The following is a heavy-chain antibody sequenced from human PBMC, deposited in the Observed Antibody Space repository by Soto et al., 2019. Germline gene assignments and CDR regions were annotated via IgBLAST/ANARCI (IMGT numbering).Heavy chain of an antibody. D-gene: IGHD7-27*01. CDR2: IYYSGAT. J-gene: IGHJ4*02. Sequence: QVHLQESGPGLVRPSETLSLSCSVSGDSMATGGHYYNWIRHLPGKGLEWIGYIYYSGATHYSPSLRPRATISIDTSKNQISLRVISVTAADTALYFCARDKDLEPTVWGYWGQGIQVTVSS. CDR3: ARDKDLEPTVWGY. V-gene: IGHV4-31*02. CDR1: GDSMATGGHY.